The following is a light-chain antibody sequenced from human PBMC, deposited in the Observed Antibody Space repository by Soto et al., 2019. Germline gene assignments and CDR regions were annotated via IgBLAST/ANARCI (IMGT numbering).Light chain of an antibody. CDR2: AAS. CDR3: QQSYSALSIT. V-gene: IGKV1-39*01. CDR1: ESIARH. Sequence: DIQMTQSPSSLSASVGDRVTITCRASESIARHLNWYQQKPGKAPKLLIYAASSLQNGVPSRFRGRGPGTEFTLNISNLQPEDFATYCCQQSYSALSITFGQGTRLEIK. J-gene: IGKJ5*01.